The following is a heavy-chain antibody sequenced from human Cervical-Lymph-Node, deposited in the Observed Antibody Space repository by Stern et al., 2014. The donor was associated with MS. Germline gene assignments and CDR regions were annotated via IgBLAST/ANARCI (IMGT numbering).Heavy chain of an antibody. V-gene: IGHV3-21*01. D-gene: IGHD5-24*01. J-gene: IGHJ4*02. CDR2: ISSGRGAI. CDR3: ASHRDGHNPFDY. CDR1: GLTFNRYS. Sequence: EDQLVESGGGLVKPGGSLRLSCVASGLTFNRYSMNWVRQAPGKGLELVSSISSGRGAIHYVDSVKGRFPISRDNAENSLYLQRNSLRVEDTAVYYCASHRDGHNPFDYWGQGTLVTVSS.